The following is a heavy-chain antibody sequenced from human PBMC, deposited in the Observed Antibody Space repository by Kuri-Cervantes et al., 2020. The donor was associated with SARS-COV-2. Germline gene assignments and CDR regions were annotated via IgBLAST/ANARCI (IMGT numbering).Heavy chain of an antibody. V-gene: IGHV3-30-3*01. J-gene: IGHJ4*02. D-gene: IGHD1-1*01. CDR3: VRDGDHWNFDY. Sequence: GESLKISCAASGFTFSSYAMHWVRQAPGQGLELVAVISYDGSNKYYADSVKGRFTLSRDNAKNMLFLQMNSPRAEDTAVYYCVRDGDHWNFDYWGQGTLVTVSS. CDR1: GFTFSSYA. CDR2: ISYDGSNK.